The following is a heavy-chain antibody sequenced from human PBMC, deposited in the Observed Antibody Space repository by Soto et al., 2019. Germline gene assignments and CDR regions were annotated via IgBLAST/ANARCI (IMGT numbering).Heavy chain of an antibody. D-gene: IGHD3-10*01. CDR2: ISAYNGNT. J-gene: IGHJ4*02. Sequence: AQKHKRMGWISAYNGNTNYAQKLQGRVTMTTDTSTSTAYMELRSLRSDDTAVYYCSLSRPRRYYLHWGQGTRVTVS. V-gene: IGHV1-18*01. CDR3: SLSRPRRYYLH.